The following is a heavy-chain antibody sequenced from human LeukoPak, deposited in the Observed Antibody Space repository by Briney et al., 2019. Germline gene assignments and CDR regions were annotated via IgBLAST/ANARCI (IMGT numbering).Heavy chain of an antibody. J-gene: IGHJ4*02. CDR3: ASYPHLGY. V-gene: IGHV4-59*08. Sequence: SETLSLTCTVSGGSISSYYWSWIRQPPGKGLEWIGYIYYSGSTNYNPSLKSRVTISVDTSKNQFSLKLSSVTAADTAVYYCASYPHLGYWGQGTLVTVSS. CDR1: GGSISSYY. CDR2: IYYSGST. D-gene: IGHD3-16*01.